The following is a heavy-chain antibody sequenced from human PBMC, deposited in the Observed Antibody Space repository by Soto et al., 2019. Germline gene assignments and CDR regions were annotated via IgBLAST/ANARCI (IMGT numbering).Heavy chain of an antibody. V-gene: IGHV1-46*01. Sequence: ASVKVSCKTSGYPFINFYVHWVRQAPGQGLEWLGNINPRADSTVYAPKFEDRVSMTRDTSTSTVYMELSSLTSDDTAMYYCAREFPSTYWFDPWGHGTLVTVAS. CDR3: AREFPSTYWFDP. J-gene: IGHJ5*02. CDR1: GYPFINFY. D-gene: IGHD3-16*01. CDR2: INPRADST.